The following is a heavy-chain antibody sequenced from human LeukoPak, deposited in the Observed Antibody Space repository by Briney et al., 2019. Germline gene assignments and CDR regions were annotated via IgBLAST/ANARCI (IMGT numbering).Heavy chain of an antibody. CDR1: GFTFSSYE. CDR3: ASAFDFLFDC. D-gene: IGHD2/OR15-2a*01. Sequence: GGSLRLSCAASGFTFSSYEMNWVRQAPGRGLEWVSYISSSGSTMYYADSVKGRFTISRDNAKNALYLQMNSLRAEDTALYYCASAFDFLFDCWGQGTLVTVSS. CDR2: ISSSGSTM. V-gene: IGHV3-48*03. J-gene: IGHJ4*02.